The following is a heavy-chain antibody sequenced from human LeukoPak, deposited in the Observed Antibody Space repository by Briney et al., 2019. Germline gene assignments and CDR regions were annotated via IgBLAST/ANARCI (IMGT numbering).Heavy chain of an antibody. D-gene: IGHD3-22*01. CDR3: ARNYDSSGYTAFGY. V-gene: IGHV4-59*01. CDR2: IYSSGST. J-gene: IGHJ4*02. Sequence: SETLSLTCTVSGGSISSYYWSWVRQPPGKGLEWIGHIYSSGSTNYNPSLKSRVTISVDTSKNQFSLKLSSVTAADTAVYYCARNYDSSGYTAFGYWCRGTLLTVSS. CDR1: GGSISSYY.